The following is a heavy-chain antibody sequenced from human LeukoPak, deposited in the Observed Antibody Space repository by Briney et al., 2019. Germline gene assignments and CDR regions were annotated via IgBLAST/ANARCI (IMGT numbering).Heavy chain of an antibody. D-gene: IGHD4-17*01. Sequence: GASVKVSCKASGYTFTSYHINWVRQATGQGLEWMGWMNPNSGNTGYAQEFQGRVTMTRNTSISTAYMELSSLRSEDTAVYYCARGKRYYGDYVLFYWGQGTLVTVSS. CDR1: GYTFTSYH. V-gene: IGHV1-8*01. CDR2: MNPNSGNT. CDR3: ARGKRYYGDYVLFY. J-gene: IGHJ4*02.